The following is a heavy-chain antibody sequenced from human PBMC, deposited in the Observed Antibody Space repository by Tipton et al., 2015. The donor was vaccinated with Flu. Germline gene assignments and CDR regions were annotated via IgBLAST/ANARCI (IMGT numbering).Heavy chain of an antibody. V-gene: IGHV4-38-2*01. CDR1: GYSISSGYY. Sequence: GLVKPSETLSLTCAVSGYSISSGYYWAWIRQPPGKGLEWIGSIYYGRTTYHNPSLKSRVTISADMSKNQFSLKLTSVTAADTAVYFCTRQSTLWYFDFWGRGTLLTVSS. D-gene: IGHD5/OR15-5a*01. CDR2: IYYGRTT. CDR3: TRQSTLWYFDF. J-gene: IGHJ2*01.